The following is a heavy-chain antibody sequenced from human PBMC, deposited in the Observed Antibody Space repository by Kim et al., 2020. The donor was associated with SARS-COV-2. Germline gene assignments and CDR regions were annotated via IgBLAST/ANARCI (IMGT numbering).Heavy chain of an antibody. D-gene: IGHD4-17*01. CDR3: ARDPTPTTNDYGDFGAFDI. Sequence: ASVKVSCKASGYTFTSYAMHWVRQAPGQRLEWMGWINAGNGNTKYSQKFQGRVTITRDTSASTAYMELSSLRSEDTAVYYCARDPTPTTNDYGDFGAFDIWGQGTMVTVSS. CDR1: GYTFTSYA. J-gene: IGHJ3*02. V-gene: IGHV1-3*01. CDR2: INAGNGNT.